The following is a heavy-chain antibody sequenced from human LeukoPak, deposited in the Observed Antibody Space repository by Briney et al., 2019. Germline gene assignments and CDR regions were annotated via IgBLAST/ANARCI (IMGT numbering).Heavy chain of an antibody. CDR1: GFTFSSYG. CDR3: AKAPPYKKYFDY. CDR2: IWYDGSNK. D-gene: IGHD1-1*01. V-gene: IGHV3-33*06. Sequence: GGSLRLSCAASGFTFSSYGMHWVRQAPGKGLEWVAVIWYDGSNKYYADSVKGRFTISRDNSKNTLYLQMNSLRAEDTAVYYCAKAPPYKKYFDYWGQGTLATVSS. J-gene: IGHJ4*02.